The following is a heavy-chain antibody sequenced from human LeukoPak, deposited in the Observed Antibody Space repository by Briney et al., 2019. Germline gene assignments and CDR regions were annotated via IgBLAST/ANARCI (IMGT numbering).Heavy chain of an antibody. D-gene: IGHD3/OR15-3a*01. J-gene: IGHJ6*03. CDR2: ISSSGSKK. V-gene: IGHV3-48*03. Sequence: PGGSLRLSCAASGFTFSDYEMNWVRQAPGKGLEGVAHISSSGSKKHYADSVKGRFTISRDDAKNSLFLQMQSLRDEDTAVYYCARGPDYWNEHSAMDVWGKATTVAVSS. CDR1: GFTFSDYE. CDR3: ARGPDYWNEHSAMDV.